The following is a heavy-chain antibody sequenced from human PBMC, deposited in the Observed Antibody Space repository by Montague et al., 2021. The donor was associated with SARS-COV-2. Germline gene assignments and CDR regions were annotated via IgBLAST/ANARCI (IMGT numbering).Heavy chain of an antibody. J-gene: IGHJ4*02. V-gene: IGHV4-4*08. CDR1: GGSISSYY. D-gene: IGHD3-10*01. Sequence: SETLSLTCTVSGGSISSYYWSWIRQPPGKGLAWIGRIYTSGRTDYNPSLKSRLTISFNTSKNEFSLRLNSLTAADTAVYYCARDFPTGRYYFDFWGQGTLVIVSS. CDR3: ARDFPTGRYYFDF. CDR2: IYTSGRT.